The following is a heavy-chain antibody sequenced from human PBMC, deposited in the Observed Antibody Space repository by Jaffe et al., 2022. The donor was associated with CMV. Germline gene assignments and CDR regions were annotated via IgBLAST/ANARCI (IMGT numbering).Heavy chain of an antibody. V-gene: IGHV1-46*01. CDR3: AKGGFATRWGNMDV. D-gene: IGHD3-10*01. CDR2: INPNGGST. J-gene: IGHJ6*02. CDR1: GYTFTNYY. Sequence: QVHLVQSGAEVKKPGASVTVSCKASGYTFTNYYMHWVRQAPGQGLEWMGLINPNGGSTNYAQKFQGRVTMTQDTSTSTVYMEVNSLTSEDTALYYCAKGGFATRWGNMDVWGQGTTVTVSS.